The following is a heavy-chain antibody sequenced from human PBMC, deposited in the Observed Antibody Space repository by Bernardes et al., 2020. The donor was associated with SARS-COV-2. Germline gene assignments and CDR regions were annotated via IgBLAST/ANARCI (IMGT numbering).Heavy chain of an antibody. CDR1: GFTFSSYS. CDR3: ARDVKLYSSGWYY. CDR2: ISSSSSTI. V-gene: IGHV3-48*01. D-gene: IGHD6-19*01. J-gene: IGHJ4*02. Sequence: GGSLRLSCAASGFTFSSYSMNWVRQAPGKGLEWVSYISSSSSTIYYADSVKGRFTISRDNAKNSLYLQMNSLRAEDTAVYYCARDVKLYSSGWYYWGQGTLVTVSS.